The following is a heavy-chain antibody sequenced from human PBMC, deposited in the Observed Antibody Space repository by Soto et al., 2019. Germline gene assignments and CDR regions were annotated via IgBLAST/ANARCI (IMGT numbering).Heavy chain of an antibody. Sequence: GGSLRLSCAASGFTFSTYTMNWVRQAPGRGPEWVASISGSSDYRYYSDSVKGRFTISRDNTRNSLYLQMSSLRVEDTAIYYCARERSTGWFYFDYWGRGTLVTVSS. CDR2: ISGSSDYR. CDR3: ARERSTGWFYFDY. J-gene: IGHJ4*01. CDR1: GFTFSTYT. D-gene: IGHD6-19*01. V-gene: IGHV3-21*01.